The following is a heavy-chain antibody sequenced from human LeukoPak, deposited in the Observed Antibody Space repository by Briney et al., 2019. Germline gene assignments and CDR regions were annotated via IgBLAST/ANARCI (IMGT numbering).Heavy chain of an antibody. V-gene: IGHV3-23*01. D-gene: IGHD2/OR15-2a*01. J-gene: IGHJ5*02. CDR2: ISGSGGST. Sequence: GGSLRLSCAASGFTFSSYAMSWVRQAPGKGLEWVSGISGSGGSTYYADSVKGRFTISRDNSKNTLYLQMNSLRAEDTAVYYCAKFSRHSRDSWFDPWGQGTLVTVSS. CDR3: AKFSRHSRDSWFDP. CDR1: GFTFSSYA.